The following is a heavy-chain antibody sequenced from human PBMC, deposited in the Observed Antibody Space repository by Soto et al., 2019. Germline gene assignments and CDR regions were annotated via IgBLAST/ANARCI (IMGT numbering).Heavy chain of an antibody. CDR3: ARIRYSYGLDSPNWFDP. CDR1: GFTFSSYS. Sequence: GGSLRLSCAASGFTFSSYSMNWVRQAPGKGLEWVSYISSSSSTIYYADSVKGRFTISRDNAKNSLYLQMNSLRDEDTAVYYCARIRYSYGLDSPNWFDPWGQGTLVTVSS. V-gene: IGHV3-48*02. D-gene: IGHD5-18*01. CDR2: ISSSSSTI. J-gene: IGHJ5*02.